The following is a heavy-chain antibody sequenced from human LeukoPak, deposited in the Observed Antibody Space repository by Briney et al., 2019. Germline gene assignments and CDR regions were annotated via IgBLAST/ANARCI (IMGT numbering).Heavy chain of an antibody. CDR1: GGSISSYY. CDR3: ARHAWEGVVDNIVYYYGMDV. J-gene: IGHJ6*02. V-gene: IGHV4-59*08. D-gene: IGHD2/OR15-2a*01. Sequence: SETLSLTCTVSGGSISSYYWSWIRQPPGKGLEWIGYIYYSGSTNYNPSLKSRVTISVDTSKNQFSLKLSSVTAADTAVYYCARHAWEGVVDNIVYYYGMDVWGQGTTVTVSS. CDR2: IYYSGST.